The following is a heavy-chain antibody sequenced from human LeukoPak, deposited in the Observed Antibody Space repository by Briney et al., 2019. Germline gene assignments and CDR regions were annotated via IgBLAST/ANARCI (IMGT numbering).Heavy chain of an antibody. Sequence: ASVKVCCSSSGYTFTVYYMHWVRQAPGQGLEWMGWINPNSGGTNSAQKFQGRGTMTRDTSISTTYMELSRLRSDDTAVYYCAREWCSSTSCPRWTTHLDYWGQGTLATVSS. D-gene: IGHD2-2*01. J-gene: IGHJ4*02. CDR1: GYTFTVYY. CDR3: AREWCSSTSCPRWTTHLDY. CDR2: INPNSGGT. V-gene: IGHV1-2*02.